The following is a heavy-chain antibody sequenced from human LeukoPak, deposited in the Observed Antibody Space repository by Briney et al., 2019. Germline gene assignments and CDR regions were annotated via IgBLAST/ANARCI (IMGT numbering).Heavy chain of an antibody. J-gene: IGHJ1*01. Sequence: PSETLSHTCTVSGGSISSYYWSWIRQPPGKGLEWIGYIYYSGSTNYNPSLKSRVTISVDTSKNQFSLKLSSVTAADTAVYYCARVGYYDSSGYDKYSQHWGQGTLVTVSS. CDR1: GGSISSYY. V-gene: IGHV4-59*01. CDR2: IYYSGST. D-gene: IGHD3-22*01. CDR3: ARVGYYDSSGYDKYSQH.